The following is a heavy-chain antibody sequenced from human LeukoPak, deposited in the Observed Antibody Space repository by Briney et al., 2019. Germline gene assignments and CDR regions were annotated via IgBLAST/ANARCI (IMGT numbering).Heavy chain of an antibody. CDR2: ISYDGSNK. D-gene: IGHD4-17*01. J-gene: IGHJ4*02. CDR1: GFTFSSYG. CDR3: VKAPMKWAVTTYLPH. V-gene: IGHV3-30*18. Sequence: GGSLRLSCAASGFTFSSYGMHWVRQAPGKGLEWVAVISYDGSNKYYADSVKGRFTISRDNSKNTLYLQMNSLRAEDTAVYYCVKAPMKWAVTTYLPHWGQGTLVTVSS.